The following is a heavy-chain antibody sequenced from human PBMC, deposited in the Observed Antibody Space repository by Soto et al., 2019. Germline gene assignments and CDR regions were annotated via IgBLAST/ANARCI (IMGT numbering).Heavy chain of an antibody. J-gene: IGHJ4*02. Sequence: LRLSCVVSVFPFGANAMSWVRQAPGKGLEWVSGLSNTGRRTSYADSVKGRFNISRDNSENTVYLQMNSLRVEDTAVYYCATEMGATQGPFDNWGQGTLVTVSS. D-gene: IGHD1-26*01. CDR2: LSNTGRRT. CDR3: ATEMGATQGPFDN. V-gene: IGHV3-23*01. CDR1: VFPFGANA.